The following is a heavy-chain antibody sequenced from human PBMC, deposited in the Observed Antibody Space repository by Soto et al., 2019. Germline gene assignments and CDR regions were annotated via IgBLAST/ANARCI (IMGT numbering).Heavy chain of an antibody. D-gene: IGHD2-2*01. CDR1: GYTFTGYY. CDR2: INPNSGGT. J-gene: IGHJ6*02. V-gene: IGHV1-2*04. Sequence: QVQLVQSGAEVKKPGASVKVSCKASGYTFTGYYMHWVRQAPGQGLEWMGWINPNSGGTNYAQKCQGCVTTTRDTSISTAYMELRRLRSDDTAVYYCAREGGPYCSSTRCYGIVDYYYGMAVWGQGTTVTVSS. CDR3: AREGGPYCSSTRCYGIVDYYYGMAV.